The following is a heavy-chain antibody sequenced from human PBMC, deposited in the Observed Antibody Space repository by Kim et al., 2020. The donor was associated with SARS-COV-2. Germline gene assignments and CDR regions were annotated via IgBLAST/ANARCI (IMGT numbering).Heavy chain of an antibody. Sequence: GGSLRLSCAASGFRFSAHYMSWIRQAPGKGLEWISYISHGADLTNYADSVRGRFTIYRDDAMNSLFLQMNDLRADDTAIYYCTNIRFGQSDYWGQGSLVTVSS. CDR2: ISHGADLT. CDR1: GFRFSAHY. V-gene: IGHV3-11*03. J-gene: IGHJ4*02. CDR3: TNIRFGQSDY. D-gene: IGHD2-15*01.